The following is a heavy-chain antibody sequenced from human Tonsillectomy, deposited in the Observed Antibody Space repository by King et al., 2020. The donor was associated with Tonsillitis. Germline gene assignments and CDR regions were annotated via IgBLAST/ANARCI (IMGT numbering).Heavy chain of an antibody. CDR3: ARDYDPEYFFDY. CDR1: GYTFTNYG. Sequence: QLVQSGPEVKKPGASVNVSCKASGYTFTNYGLTWVRQAPGQGLEWMGWISTDNGNTNYEQKFQGRVTMTTDTSTTTGYMELRGLRSDDTAVYYCARDYDPEYFFDYWGQGALVTVSS. V-gene: IGHV1-18*04. J-gene: IGHJ4*02. D-gene: IGHD1-14*01. CDR2: ISTDNGNT.